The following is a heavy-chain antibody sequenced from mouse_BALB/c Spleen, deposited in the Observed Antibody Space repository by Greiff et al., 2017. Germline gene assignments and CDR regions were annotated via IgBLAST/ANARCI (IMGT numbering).Heavy chain of an antibody. CDR1: GFTFSSFG. Sequence: EVMLVESGGGLVQPGGSRKLSCAASGFTFSSFGMHWVRQAPEKGLEWVAYISSGSSTIYYADTVKGRFTISRDNPKNTLFLQMTSLRSEDTAMYYCARVYYGSSYGGDYWGQGTTLTVSS. J-gene: IGHJ2*01. CDR2: ISSGSSTI. CDR3: ARVYYGSSYGGDY. D-gene: IGHD1-1*01. V-gene: IGHV5-17*02.